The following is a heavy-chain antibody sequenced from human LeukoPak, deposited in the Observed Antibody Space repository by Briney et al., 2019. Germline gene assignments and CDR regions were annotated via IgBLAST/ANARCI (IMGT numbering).Heavy chain of an antibody. CDR2: ISGSGGST. CDR1: GFTFSNYA. Sequence: GGSLRLSCAASGFTFSNYAMSWVRQAPGKGLEWVSAISGSGGSTYYADSVKGRFTISRDNSKDTLYLQMNSLRAEDTAVYYCAKRAGGSGSYYAFDYWGQGTLVTVSS. CDR3: AKRAGGSGSYYAFDY. V-gene: IGHV3-23*01. J-gene: IGHJ4*02. D-gene: IGHD3-10*01.